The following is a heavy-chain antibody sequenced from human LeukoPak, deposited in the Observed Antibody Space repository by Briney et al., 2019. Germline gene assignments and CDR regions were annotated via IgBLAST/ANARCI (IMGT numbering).Heavy chain of an antibody. CDR1: GFTFSSYG. D-gene: IGHD3-9*01. V-gene: IGHV3-30*03. J-gene: IGHJ4*02. CDR3: AETGPTDF. CDR2: ISHDGTNT. Sequence: GGSLRLSCAASGFTFSSYGMHWVRQAPGKGLEWVAAISHDGTNTHYVESVKGRFTISRDNSKNMLYLQMNSLRAEDTALYYCAETGPTDFWGQGTLVTVSS.